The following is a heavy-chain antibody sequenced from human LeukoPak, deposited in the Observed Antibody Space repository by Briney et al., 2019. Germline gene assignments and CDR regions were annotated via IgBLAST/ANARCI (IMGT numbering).Heavy chain of an antibody. CDR2: INHSGST. J-gene: IGHJ4*02. V-gene: IGHV4-34*08. CDR3: VTYYFDSSGPKKNY. D-gene: IGHD3-22*01. Sequence: GSLRLSCAASGFTFSSYWMSWVRQPPGKGLEWIGEINHSGSTNYNPSLKSRVTISVDTSKKQFSLKLSSVTAADTAVYYCVTYYFDSSGPKKNYWGQETLVTVSS. CDR1: GFTFSSYW.